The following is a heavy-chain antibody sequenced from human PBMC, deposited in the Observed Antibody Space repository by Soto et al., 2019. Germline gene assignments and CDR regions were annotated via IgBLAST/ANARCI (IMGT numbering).Heavy chain of an antibody. V-gene: IGHV4-61*01. CDR2: IYYSGST. D-gene: IGHD3-3*01. CDR1: GGSVSSGSYY. CDR3: AGVVYYDFWSGYYTGRWFDP. Sequence: SETLSLTCTVSGGSVSSGSYYWSWIRQPPGKGLEWIGYIYYSGSTNYNPSLKSRVTISVDTSKNQFSLKLSSVTAADTAVYYCAGVVYYDFWSGYYTGRWFDPWGQGTLVTVSS. J-gene: IGHJ5*02.